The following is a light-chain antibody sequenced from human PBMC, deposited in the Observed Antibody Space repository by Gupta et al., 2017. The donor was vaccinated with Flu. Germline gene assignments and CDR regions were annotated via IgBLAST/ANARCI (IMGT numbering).Light chain of an antibody. Sequence: EGATLSCRASQSVRSSLLGWYQQKPGQAPRLLIYGASNRAPGIPDRFSGSGSGTDFTLTISRLEPEDFAVYYCQQYGSSPFTFGPGTKVDIK. CDR2: GAS. CDR3: QQYGSSPFT. CDR1: QSVRSSL. V-gene: IGKV3-20*01. J-gene: IGKJ3*01.